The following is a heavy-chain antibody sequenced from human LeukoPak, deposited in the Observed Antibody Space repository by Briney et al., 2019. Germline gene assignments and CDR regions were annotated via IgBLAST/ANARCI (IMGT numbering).Heavy chain of an antibody. D-gene: IGHD3-22*01. V-gene: IGHV4-4*02. CDR2: IYHSGST. CDR1: GGSISSDNW. CDR3: ARDQGYYDSSGYPAPYAFDI. J-gene: IGHJ3*02. Sequence: SETLSLTCAVSGGSISSDNWWSWVRQPPGKGLEWIGEIYHSGSTNYNPSLQSRVTISVDKSNNHFSLRLTSVTAADTAVYYCARDQGYYDSSGYPAPYAFDIWGQGTMVTVSS.